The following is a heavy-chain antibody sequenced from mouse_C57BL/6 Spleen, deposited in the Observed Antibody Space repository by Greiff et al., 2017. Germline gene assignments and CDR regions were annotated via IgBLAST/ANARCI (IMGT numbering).Heavy chain of an antibody. CDR2: IYPGSGST. V-gene: IGHV1-55*01. CDR3: ARLRQD. Sequence: VQGVESGAELVKPGASVKMSCKASGYTFTSYWITWVKQRPGQGLEWIGDIYPGSGSTNYNEKFKSKATLTVDTSSSTAYMQLSSLTSEDSAVYYCARLRQDWGQGTTLTVSS. CDR1: GYTFTSYW. J-gene: IGHJ2*01. D-gene: IGHD2-12*01.